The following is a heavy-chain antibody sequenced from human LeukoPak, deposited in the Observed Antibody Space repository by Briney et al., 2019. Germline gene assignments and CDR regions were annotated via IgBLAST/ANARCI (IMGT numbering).Heavy chain of an antibody. V-gene: IGHV3-33*01. CDR3: ARDPGSSSGWGYFFDY. Sequence: GGSLRLSCAPSGFPFSSYGMHWVRRAPGKGVERVAVIWYDGNKKYYADSVKGRFTISRDNSKNTLYLQMNSLRADDTAVYYCARDPGSSSGWGYFFDYWGQGTLVTVSS. D-gene: IGHD6-19*01. CDR1: GFPFSSYG. J-gene: IGHJ4*02. CDR2: IWYDGNKK.